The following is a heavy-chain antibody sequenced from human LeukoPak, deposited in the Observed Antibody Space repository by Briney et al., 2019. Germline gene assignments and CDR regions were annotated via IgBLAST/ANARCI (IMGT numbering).Heavy chain of an antibody. CDR1: GYTFTSYG. CDR3: ARGYSSSWAGEDAFDI. Sequence: ASVKVSCKASGYTFTSYGISWVRQAPGQGLEWMGWISAYNGNTNYAQKLQGRVTMTTDTSTSTAYMELRSLRSDDTAVYYRARGYSSSWAGEDAFDIWGQGTMVTVSS. CDR2: ISAYNGNT. V-gene: IGHV1-18*04. D-gene: IGHD6-13*01. J-gene: IGHJ3*02.